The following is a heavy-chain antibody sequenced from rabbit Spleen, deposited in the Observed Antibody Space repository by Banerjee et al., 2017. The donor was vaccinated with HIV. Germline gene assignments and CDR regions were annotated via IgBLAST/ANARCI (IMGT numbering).Heavy chain of an antibody. CDR2: IEPIFVNT. J-gene: IGHJ3*01. CDR1: GFDFSNYG. D-gene: IGHD4-1*01. CDR3: ARDLAGVIGWNFGW. V-gene: IGHV1S47*01. Sequence: QEQLEESGGGLVQPGGSLKLSCKASGFDFSNYGVSWVRQAPGKGLEWIGYIEPIFVNTYYANWVNGRFTISSHNAQNTLYLQLSSLTAADTATYFCARDLAGVIGWNFGWWGQGTLVTVS.